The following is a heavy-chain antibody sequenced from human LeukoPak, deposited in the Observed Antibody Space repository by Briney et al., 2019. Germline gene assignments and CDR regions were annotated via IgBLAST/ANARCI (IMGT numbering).Heavy chain of an antibody. V-gene: IGHV3-23*01. CDR2: ISGSGGST. Sequence: GGSLRLSCAASGFTFSNSWMSWVRQAPGKGLEWVSAISGSGGSTYYADSVKGRFTISRDNSKNTLYLQMNSLRAEDTAVYYCAKDPAIHPFWGQGTLVAVSS. CDR3: AKDPAIHPF. CDR1: GFTFSNSW. J-gene: IGHJ4*02.